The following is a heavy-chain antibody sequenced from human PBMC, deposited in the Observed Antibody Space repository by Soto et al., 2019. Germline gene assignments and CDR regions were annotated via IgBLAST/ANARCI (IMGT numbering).Heavy chain of an antibody. CDR2: IKEDGSER. CDR1: GFSFGNYW. V-gene: IGHV3-7*03. D-gene: IGHD3-3*01. J-gene: IGHJ4*02. Sequence: GSLRLSCAVSGFSFGNYWMGWVRQAPGKGLEWLASIKEDGSERYYLDSVKGRFTISRDNAKDSLSLQMNSLRGEDTAFYYCARDVGPVTIFGEALSGYFDFWGQGTLVTVSS. CDR3: ARDVGPVTIFGEALSGYFDF.